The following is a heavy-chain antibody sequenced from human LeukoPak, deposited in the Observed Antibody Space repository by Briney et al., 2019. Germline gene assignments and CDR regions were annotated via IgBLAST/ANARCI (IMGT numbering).Heavy chain of an antibody. J-gene: IGHJ4*02. Sequence: QPGGSLRLSCAASGFTFSSYSMNWVRQAPGKGLEWVSYISSSSSTIYYADSVKGRFTISRDNSKNTLYLQMNSLRAEDTAVYYCAKVAVVVPAAYNDYWGQGTLVTVSS. CDR3: AKVAVVVPAAYNDY. V-gene: IGHV3-48*01. CDR2: ISSSSSTI. D-gene: IGHD2-2*01. CDR1: GFTFSSYS.